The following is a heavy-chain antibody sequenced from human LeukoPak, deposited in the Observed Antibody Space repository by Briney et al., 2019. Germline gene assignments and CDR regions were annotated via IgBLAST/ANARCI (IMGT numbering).Heavy chain of an antibody. CDR2: INHNGNVN. V-gene: IGHV3-7*01. CDR1: GFTFSSYA. Sequence: PGGSPRLSRAAPGFTFSSYAMSWVRPAPGKGLEWVASINHNGNVNYYVDPVKGRFTISRDNAKNTLYLQMNSLRAEDTAVYYCARGWVGVWFGFGDYYYYGMDVWGQGTTVTVSS. J-gene: IGHJ6*02. D-gene: IGHD3-10*01. CDR3: ARGWVGVWFGFGDYYYYGMDV.